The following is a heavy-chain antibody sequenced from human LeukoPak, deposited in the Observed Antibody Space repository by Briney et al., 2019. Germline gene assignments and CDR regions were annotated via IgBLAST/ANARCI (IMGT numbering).Heavy chain of an antibody. Sequence: ASVKVSCKASGGTFSSYAISWVRQAPGQGLEWMGGIIPIFGTASYAQKFQGRVTITTDESTSTAYMELSSLRSEDTAVYYCAGDIVVVPAATYYYYYYMDVWGKGTTVTVSS. CDR3: AGDIVVVPAATYYYYYYMDV. J-gene: IGHJ6*03. CDR2: IIPIFGTA. CDR1: GGTFSSYA. D-gene: IGHD2-2*01. V-gene: IGHV1-69*05.